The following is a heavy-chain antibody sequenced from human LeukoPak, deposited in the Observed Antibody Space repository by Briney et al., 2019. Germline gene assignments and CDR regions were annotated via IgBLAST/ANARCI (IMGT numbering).Heavy chain of an antibody. CDR1: GGSISSSSYY. D-gene: IGHD2-21*02. CDR2: IYYSGST. Sequence: SETLSLTCTVSGGSISSSSYYWGWVRQPPGRGLEWLGSIYYSGSTYYNPSLKSRVTISVDTSKNHFSLKLSSVTAADTAVYYCARLRGGDYSSYNWFDPWGQGTLVTVSS. V-gene: IGHV4-39*07. J-gene: IGHJ5*02. CDR3: ARLRGGDYSSYNWFDP.